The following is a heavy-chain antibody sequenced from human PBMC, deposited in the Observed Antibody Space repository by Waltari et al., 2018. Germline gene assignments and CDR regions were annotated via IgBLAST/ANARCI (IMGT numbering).Heavy chain of an antibody. CDR2: IYYSGST. CDR1: GGSISSYY. CDR3: ARSIDSYYYYYMDV. V-gene: IGHV4-59*08. Sequence: QVQLQESGPGLVKPSETLSLTCTVSGGSISSYYWSWFRQPPGKGLEWIGYIYYSGSTNYNPSLKSLVTISVETSKNQFSLKLSSVTAADTAVYYCARSIDSYYYYYMDVWGKGTTVTISS. D-gene: IGHD3-9*01. J-gene: IGHJ6*03.